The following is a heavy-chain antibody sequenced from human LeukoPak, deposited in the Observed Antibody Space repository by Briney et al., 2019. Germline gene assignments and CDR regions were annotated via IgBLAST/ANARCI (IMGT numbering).Heavy chain of an antibody. CDR2: ISYDGSNK. Sequence: PGGSLRLSCAASGFTFSSYGMHWVRQAPGKGLEWVAVISYDGSNKYYADSVKGRFTISRDNSKNTLYLQMNSLRAEDTAVYYCAEDLDRAVADPGYYFDYWGQGTLVTVSS. J-gene: IGHJ4*02. D-gene: IGHD6-19*01. CDR3: AEDLDRAVADPGYYFDY. V-gene: IGHV3-30*18. CDR1: GFTFSSYG.